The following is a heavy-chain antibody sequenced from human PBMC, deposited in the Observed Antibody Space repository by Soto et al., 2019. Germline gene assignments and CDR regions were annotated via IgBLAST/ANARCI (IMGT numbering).Heavy chain of an antibody. Sequence: QVQLQESGPGLVKPSETLSLTCTVSGGSISSYYWSWIRQPPGKGLEWIGYIYYSGSTNYNPSLKSRVTISVDTSKNQFSLKLSSVTAAVTAVYYCAREYSGSYQVFDYWGQGTLVTVSS. V-gene: IGHV4-59*01. CDR1: GGSISSYY. J-gene: IGHJ4*02. D-gene: IGHD1-26*01. CDR2: IYYSGST. CDR3: AREYSGSYQVFDY.